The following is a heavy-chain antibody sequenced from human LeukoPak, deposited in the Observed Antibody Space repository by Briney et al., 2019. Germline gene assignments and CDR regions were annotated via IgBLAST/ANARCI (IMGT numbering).Heavy chain of an antibody. J-gene: IGHJ5*02. CDR1: GYTLTELS. CDR3: ARDLVAGTNWFDP. V-gene: IGHV1-2*02. D-gene: IGHD6-19*01. Sequence: ASVKVSCKVSGYTLTELSMHWVRQAPGQGLEWMGWINPNSGGTNYAQTFQDRVTMTRDTSISTAYVELRRLRSDDTAVYYCARDLVAGTNWFDPWGQGTLVTVSS. CDR2: INPNSGGT.